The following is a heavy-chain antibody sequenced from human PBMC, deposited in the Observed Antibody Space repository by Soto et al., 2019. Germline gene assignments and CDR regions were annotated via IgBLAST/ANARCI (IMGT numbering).Heavy chain of an antibody. Sequence: APVKVSRQGSGYTLTELSMHWVRQAPGKGLEWMGGFDPEDGETIYAQKFQGRVTMTEDTSTDTAYMELSSLRSEDTAVYYCATDLYSSGWNWFDPWGQGTLVTVSS. CDR1: GYTLTELS. V-gene: IGHV1-24*01. J-gene: IGHJ5*02. CDR2: FDPEDGET. CDR3: ATDLYSSGWNWFDP. D-gene: IGHD6-19*01.